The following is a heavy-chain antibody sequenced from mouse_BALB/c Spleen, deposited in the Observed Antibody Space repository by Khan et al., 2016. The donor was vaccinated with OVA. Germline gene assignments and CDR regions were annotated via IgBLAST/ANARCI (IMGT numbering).Heavy chain of an antibody. V-gene: IGHV14-1*02. Sequence: EVQLQESGAELVRPGALVKLSCKASGFTIKDYYMHWVKQRPEQGLVWIGRIDPENGNTIYDPKFQGKASITSDTSSNTAYLQLSSLTSEDTAVCYCTRDGYSPWFAYWGQGTLVTVSA. CDR2: IDPENGNT. D-gene: IGHD2-3*01. J-gene: IGHJ3*01. CDR3: TRDGYSPWFAY. CDR1: GFTIKDYY.